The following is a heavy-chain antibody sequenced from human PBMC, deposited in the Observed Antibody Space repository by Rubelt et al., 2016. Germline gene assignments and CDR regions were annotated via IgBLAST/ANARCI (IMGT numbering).Heavy chain of an antibody. CDR3: ARDVRNRGWFDP. D-gene: IGHD7-27*01. Sequence: SLRLSCAASGFTISSDALHWVRQAPGKGLEWVALISYDGSKTYYADFGRGRFTISRDNSENTLYLHVNSLRAEDSAVYYCARDVRNRGWFDPWGQGTLVTVSS. J-gene: IGHJ5*02. V-gene: IGHV3-30*04. CDR2: ISYDGSKT. CDR1: GFTISSDA.